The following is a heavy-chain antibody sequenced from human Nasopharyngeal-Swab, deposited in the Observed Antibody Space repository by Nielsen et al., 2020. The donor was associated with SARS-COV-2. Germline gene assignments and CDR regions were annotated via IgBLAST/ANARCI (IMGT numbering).Heavy chain of an antibody. Sequence: SETLSLTCTVSGGSISSSSYYWVWIRQPPGKGLEWIGSIYYSGGTYYNPSLKSRVTISVDASKNQFSLKLSSVTAADTAVYYCARHRGIYYYYYGMDVWGQGTTVTVSS. CDR2: IYYSGGT. CDR1: GGSISSSSYY. D-gene: IGHD3-10*01. CDR3: ARHRGIYYYYYGMDV. J-gene: IGHJ6*02. V-gene: IGHV4-39*01.